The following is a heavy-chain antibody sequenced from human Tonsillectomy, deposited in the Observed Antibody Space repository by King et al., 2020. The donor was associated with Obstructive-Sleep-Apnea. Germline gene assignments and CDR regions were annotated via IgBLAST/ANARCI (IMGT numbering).Heavy chain of an antibody. J-gene: IGHJ4*02. V-gene: IGHV3-23*04. Sequence: VQLVESGGGLVQPGGSLRRSCAASGFTFSSYAMSWVRQDPGEGREWASAISGSGGSTYYAESVTGRFTISSKNSKNTLYLQMNSRGAEDTAVYYCAKSTGVATRGYDYWGQGTLVTVSS. D-gene: IGHD5-12*01. CDR3: AKSTGVATRGYDY. CDR1: GFTFSSYA. CDR2: ISGSGGST.